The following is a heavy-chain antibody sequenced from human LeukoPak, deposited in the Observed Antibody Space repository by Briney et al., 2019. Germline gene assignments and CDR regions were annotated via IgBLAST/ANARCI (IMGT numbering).Heavy chain of an antibody. CDR2: INPNSGGT. V-gene: IGHV1-2*06. J-gene: IGHJ4*02. Sequence: ASEKVSCKASGYTFTGYYMHWVRQAPGQGLEWMGRINPNSGGTNYAQKFQGRVTMTRDTSISTAYMELSRLRSDDMAVYYCARDGGSSGNPRDWGQGTLVTVSS. CDR1: GYTFTGYY. CDR3: ARDGGSSGNPRD. D-gene: IGHD6-19*01.